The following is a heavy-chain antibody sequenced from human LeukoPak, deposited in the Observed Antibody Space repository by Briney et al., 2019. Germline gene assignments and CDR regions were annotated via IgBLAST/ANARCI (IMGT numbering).Heavy chain of an antibody. J-gene: IGHJ5*02. CDR3: ARGGGDRGATKYNWFDP. CDR2: IYHSGST. CDR1: GYSISSGYY. Sequence: SETLSLTCTVSGYSISSGYYWGWIRQPPGKGLEWIGSIYHSGSTYYNPSLKSRVTISVDTSKNQFSLKLSSVTAADTAVYYCARGGGDRGATKYNWFDPWGQGTLVTVSS. D-gene: IGHD1-26*01. V-gene: IGHV4-38-2*02.